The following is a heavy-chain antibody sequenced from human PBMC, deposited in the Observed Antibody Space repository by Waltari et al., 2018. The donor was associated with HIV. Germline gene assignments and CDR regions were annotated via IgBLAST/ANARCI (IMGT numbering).Heavy chain of an antibody. V-gene: IGHV4-31*03. Sequence: QVQLQESGPGLVKPSQTLSLTCTVSGGPISSGGYSWSWIRQHPGKDLEWLGFIYYSGSTSYNPSLKSRVTISVDTSKNQFSLKLSSVTAADTAVYYCARVRSPGYTYGFYFYYYGMDVWGQGTTVTVSS. D-gene: IGHD5-18*01. CDR2: IYYSGST. CDR3: ARVRSPGYTYGFYFYYYGMDV. J-gene: IGHJ6*02. CDR1: GGPISSGGYS.